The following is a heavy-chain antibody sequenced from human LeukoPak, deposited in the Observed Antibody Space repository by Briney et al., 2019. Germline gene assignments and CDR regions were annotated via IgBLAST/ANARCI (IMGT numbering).Heavy chain of an antibody. CDR2: ISSSGSTI. J-gene: IGHJ4*02. Sequence: GGSLRLSCAASGFTFSSYEMNWVRRAPGKGLEWVSYISSSGSTIYYADSVKGRFTISRDNAKNSLYLQTNSLRAEDTAVYYCARDQGQGTSDGGYWGQGTLVTVSS. D-gene: IGHD4-23*01. V-gene: IGHV3-48*03. CDR1: GFTFSSYE. CDR3: ARDQGQGTSDGGY.